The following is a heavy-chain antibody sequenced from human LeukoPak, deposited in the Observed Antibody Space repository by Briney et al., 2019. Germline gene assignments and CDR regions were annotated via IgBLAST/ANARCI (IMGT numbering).Heavy chain of an antibody. CDR3: ARDQQWLDY. V-gene: IGHV3-30-3*01. Sequence: PGGSLRLSCAASGFTFNSYAIHWVRQAPGKGLEWVAVISYDGSNKYYADSVKGRFTISRDNSKNTLYLQMNSLRAEDTAVYYCARDQQWLDYWGQGTLVTVSS. J-gene: IGHJ4*02. D-gene: IGHD6-19*01. CDR1: GFTFNSYA. CDR2: ISYDGSNK.